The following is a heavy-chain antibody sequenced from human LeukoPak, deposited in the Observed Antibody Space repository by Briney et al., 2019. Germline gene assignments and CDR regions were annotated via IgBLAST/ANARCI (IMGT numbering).Heavy chain of an antibody. Sequence: SVKVSCKASGGTFRTCVFSWVRQDPGQGLEWMGGISPIFNAANYAQKFKGRVAITADEGTNTVYMEMSSLTSEDTAVYYCATDRSNHDNFDSWGQGTLVTVSS. D-gene: IGHD3-22*01. CDR3: ATDRSNHDNFDS. CDR2: ISPIFNAA. J-gene: IGHJ4*02. V-gene: IGHV1-69*13. CDR1: GGTFRTCV.